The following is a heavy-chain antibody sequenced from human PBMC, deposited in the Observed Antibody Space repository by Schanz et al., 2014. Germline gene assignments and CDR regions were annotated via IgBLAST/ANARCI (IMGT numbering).Heavy chain of an antibody. D-gene: IGHD6-13*01. CDR3: ARVRRRIATPSTPSFRNYYYYAMDV. CDR1: GFTFSSYA. CDR2: ISNDGSIK. V-gene: IGHV3-30*19. J-gene: IGHJ6*02. Sequence: QVQLVESGGGVVQFGRSLRLSCVASGFTFSSYAMHWVRQAPGKGLEWVALISNDGSIKYYADSVKGRFTISRDNSKNTLYLQMNSLRAEDTSVYFCARVRRRIATPSTPSFRNYYYYAMDVWGQGTTVTVSS.